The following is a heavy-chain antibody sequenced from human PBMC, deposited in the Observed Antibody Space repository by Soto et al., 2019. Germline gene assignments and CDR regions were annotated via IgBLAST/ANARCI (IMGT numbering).Heavy chain of an antibody. D-gene: IGHD3-10*01. CDR2: ISGSGGST. CDR1: GFTFSSYA. V-gene: IGHV3-23*01. Sequence: GGSLRLSCAASGFTFSSYAMIWVRQAPGKGLEWVSAISGSGGSTYYADSVKGRFTIPRDNSRNTLYLQMNSLRAEDTAVYYCAKDSPAVNRYFDYWGQGTLVTVSS. J-gene: IGHJ4*02. CDR3: AKDSPAVNRYFDY.